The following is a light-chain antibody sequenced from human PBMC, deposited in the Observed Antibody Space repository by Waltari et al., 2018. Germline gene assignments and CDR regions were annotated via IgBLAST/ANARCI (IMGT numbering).Light chain of an antibody. CDR2: EVS. Sequence: SALTQPPSASGSPGPSVTISCPGTSSDVAGYTYVSWYQQHPGTAPKLIMYEVSNRRAGGPARGAGSKAGHTASLTVAGLQAEDEAEEDGSGEAGSPWVFGGGTKLTVL. CDR3: SGEAGSPWV. J-gene: IGLJ3*02. V-gene: IGLV2-8*01. CDR1: SSDVAGYTY.